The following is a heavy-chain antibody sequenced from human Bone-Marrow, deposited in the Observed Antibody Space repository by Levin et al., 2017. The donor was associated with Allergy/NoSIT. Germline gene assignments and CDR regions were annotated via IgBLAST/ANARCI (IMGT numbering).Heavy chain of an antibody. CDR1: GFIFTDFW. Sequence: PGGSLRLSFAASGFIFTDFWMHWVRQAPGKGLVWVSRVDNDGMGRTYADSVKGRFTISRDNAKNMLYLQMNSLSVEDTAVYYCARESYASTWYGADDWGHGTLVTVSS. J-gene: IGHJ4*01. V-gene: IGHV3-74*03. CDR3: ARESYASTWYGADD. D-gene: IGHD6-13*01. CDR2: VDNDGMGR.